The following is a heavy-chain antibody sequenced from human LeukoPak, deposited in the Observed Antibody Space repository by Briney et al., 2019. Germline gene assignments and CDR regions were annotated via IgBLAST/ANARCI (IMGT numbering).Heavy chain of an antibody. D-gene: IGHD2-15*01. CDR3: ARRGACSGSSCNLDY. CDR2: INPNGGST. J-gene: IGHJ4*01. Sequence: ASVKVSCKASGYTFTSYYIHWVRQAPGQGFEWMGIINPNGGSTSYAQKFQGRVTMARDTSTSTVYLELSNLRSEDTAVYYCARRGACSGSSCNLDYWGHGTQVTVSS. CDR1: GYTFTSYY. V-gene: IGHV1-46*01.